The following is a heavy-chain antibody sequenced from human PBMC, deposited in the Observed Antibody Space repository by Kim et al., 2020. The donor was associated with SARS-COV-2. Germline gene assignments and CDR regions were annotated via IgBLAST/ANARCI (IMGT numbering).Heavy chain of an antibody. Sequence: GGSLRLSCAASGFTFSIYAMSWVRQAPGKGLEWVSGVSGGGGSTFYADSVKGRLTISRDNSKNTLYLQMNSLRAEDTAVYYCAKHISGWFHFDYWGQGTLVTVSS. D-gene: IGHD6-19*01. CDR3: AKHISGWFHFDY. J-gene: IGHJ4*02. CDR2: VSGGGGST. V-gene: IGHV3-23*01. CDR1: GFTFSIYA.